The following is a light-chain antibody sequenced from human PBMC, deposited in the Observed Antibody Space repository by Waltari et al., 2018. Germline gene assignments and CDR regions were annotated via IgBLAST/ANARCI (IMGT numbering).Light chain of an antibody. J-gene: IGKJ4*01. CDR2: DAS. CDR3: QQRSNLLT. V-gene: IGKV3-11*01. Sequence: EIVLTQYPATLSLATGNRATRSCRASQSVSSYLAWYQQKPGQSPRTLIYDASNSATGIPARFSGSGSGTDFTLTISSLEPEDFAVYYCQQRSNLLTFGGGTKVEIK. CDR1: QSVSSY.